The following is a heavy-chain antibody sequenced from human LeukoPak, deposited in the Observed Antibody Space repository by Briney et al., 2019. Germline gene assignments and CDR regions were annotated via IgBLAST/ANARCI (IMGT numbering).Heavy chain of an antibody. D-gene: IGHD3-10*01. CDR2: INTDGSRT. CDR1: GFTFSRYW. Sequence: PGGSLRLSCAASGFTFSRYWMHWVRQAPKKGLVWVSRINTDGSRTTYADSVKGRFAISRDNAKNTVYLQMNSLRAEDTAVYYCARVASGSYNWFDPWGQGTLVTVSS. CDR3: ARVASGSYNWFDP. J-gene: IGHJ5*02. V-gene: IGHV3-74*01.